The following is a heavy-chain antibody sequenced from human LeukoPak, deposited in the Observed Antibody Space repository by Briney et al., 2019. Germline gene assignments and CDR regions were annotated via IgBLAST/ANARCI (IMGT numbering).Heavy chain of an antibody. CDR3: VRPTSNSFDP. V-gene: IGHV1-2*02. Sequence: ASVKVSCKASGYTFTGNYMHWVRQAPGQGLEWMGWIYPNSGGTKSAQKFQGRLTMTRDTSINTAYMELSRLRSDDTAVYYCVRPTSNSFDPWGQGTLVTVSS. J-gene: IGHJ5*02. CDR2: IYPNSGGT. D-gene: IGHD2-21*01. CDR1: GYTFTGNY.